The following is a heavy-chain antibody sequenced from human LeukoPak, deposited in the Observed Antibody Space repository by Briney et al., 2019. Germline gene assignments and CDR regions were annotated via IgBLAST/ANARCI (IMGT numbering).Heavy chain of an antibody. V-gene: IGHV3-23*01. CDR2: ISGSGGST. Sequence: KPGGSLRLSCAASGFTFSSYAMSWVRQAPGKGLEWVSAISGSGGSTYYADSVKGRFTISRDNSKNTLYLQMNSLRAEDTAVYYCAKESYCSSTSCYSYYMDVWGKGTTVTISS. D-gene: IGHD2-2*01. J-gene: IGHJ6*03. CDR1: GFTFSSYA. CDR3: AKESYCSSTSCYSYYMDV.